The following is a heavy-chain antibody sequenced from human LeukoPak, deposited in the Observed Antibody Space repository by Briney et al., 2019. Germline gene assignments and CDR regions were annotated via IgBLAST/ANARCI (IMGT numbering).Heavy chain of an antibody. CDR2: ISAYNTNT. CDR1: GYAFTNYG. CDR3: ARVVLDHYYDSSGYLGTLDY. J-gene: IGHJ4*02. Sequence: ASVNVSCKASGYAFTNYGITWVRQAPGQGLEWMGLISAYNTNTNYAQKLQGRVTMTTDTATITAYMELRSLRSDDTAVYYCARVVLDHYYDSSGYLGTLDYWGQGTLVTVSS. V-gene: IGHV1-18*01. D-gene: IGHD3-22*01.